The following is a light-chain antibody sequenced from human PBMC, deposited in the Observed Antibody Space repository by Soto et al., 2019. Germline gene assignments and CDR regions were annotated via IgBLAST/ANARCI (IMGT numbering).Light chain of an antibody. Sequence: EIVMTQSPATLSVSPGERATLSCRASQSVSSNLAWYQQKPGQAPRLLIYGASTRATGIPARFSGSGSGTDFTLTISSLEPEDFAVYYCQQRSTWPYTFGQGTKLEIK. CDR1: QSVSSN. CDR3: QQRSTWPYT. V-gene: IGKV3-15*01. J-gene: IGKJ2*01. CDR2: GAS.